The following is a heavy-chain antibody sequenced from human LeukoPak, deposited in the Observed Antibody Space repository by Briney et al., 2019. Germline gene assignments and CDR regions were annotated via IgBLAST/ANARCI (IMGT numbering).Heavy chain of an antibody. CDR3: ARDNTIFGVAYDAFDI. V-gene: IGHV1-2*02. CDR2: INPNSGGT. D-gene: IGHD3-3*01. Sequence: ASVKVSCKASGYTFTGYYMHWVRQAPGQGLEWMGWINPNSGGTNYAQKFQGRVTMTRDTSISTAYMELSRLRSDDTAVYYCARDNTIFGVAYDAFDIWGQGTMVTVSS. J-gene: IGHJ3*02. CDR1: GYTFTGYY.